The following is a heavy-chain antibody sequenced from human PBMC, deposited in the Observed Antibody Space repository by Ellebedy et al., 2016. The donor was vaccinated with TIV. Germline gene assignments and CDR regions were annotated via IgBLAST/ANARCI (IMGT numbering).Heavy chain of an antibody. CDR1: GFTFEDFA. V-gene: IGHV3-9*01. Sequence: PGGSLRLSCAASGFTFEDFAMHWVRQAPGMGLEWVSGISWNSGTMHYTDSVKGRFTISRDNAKNSLYLQMNSLRAEDTSLYYCARDRSVVMASDAFDIWGQGTMVTVSS. CDR2: ISWNSGTM. D-gene: IGHD4-23*01. CDR3: ARDRSVVMASDAFDI. J-gene: IGHJ3*02.